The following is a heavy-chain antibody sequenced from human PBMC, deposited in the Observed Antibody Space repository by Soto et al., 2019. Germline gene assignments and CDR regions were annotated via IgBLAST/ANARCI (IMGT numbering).Heavy chain of an antibody. V-gene: IGHV3-66*01. CDR1: GFTVSSNF. J-gene: IGHJ4*02. Sequence: EVQLVVSGGGLVQPGGSLRLSCAASGFTVSSNFMSWVRQAPGEGLEWVSIIYSDDTTYYADSVKGRFTISRDNSKNTLYLQMNSLRADDTAVYYCAGRNNPYGAYDYWGQGTLVTVSS. CDR3: AGRNNPYGAYDY. D-gene: IGHD4-17*01. CDR2: IYSDDTT.